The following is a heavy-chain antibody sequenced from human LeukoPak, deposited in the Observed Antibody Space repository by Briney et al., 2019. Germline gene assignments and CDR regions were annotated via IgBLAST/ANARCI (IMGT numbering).Heavy chain of an antibody. J-gene: IGHJ4*02. V-gene: IGHV3-23*01. D-gene: IGHD3-9*01. CDR2: ITGSGTNR. CDR3: VIWGDYDVLTGYYVPDY. Sequence: GGSLRLSCVASGITFSNYAMGWVRQAPGKGLEWVSAITGSGTNRYYADSLKGRFTTSRDNSKNTVFLQMNSLRDEDTAIYYCVIWGDYDVLTGYYVPDYWGQGTLVTVAS. CDR1: GITFSNYA.